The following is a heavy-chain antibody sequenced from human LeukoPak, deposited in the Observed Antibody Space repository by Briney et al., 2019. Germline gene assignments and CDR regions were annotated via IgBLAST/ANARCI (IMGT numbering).Heavy chain of an antibody. D-gene: IGHD3-22*01. CDR2: INPNSGGT. V-gene: IGHV1-2*02. CDR3: ARGPITMIVVVINDNWFDP. Sequence: ASVKVSCKASGYTFTGYYMHWVRRAPGQGLECMGWINPNSGGTNYAQKFQGRVTMTRDTSISTAYMELSRLRSDDTAVYYCARGPITMIVVVINDNWFDPWGQGTLVTVSS. J-gene: IGHJ5*02. CDR1: GYTFTGYY.